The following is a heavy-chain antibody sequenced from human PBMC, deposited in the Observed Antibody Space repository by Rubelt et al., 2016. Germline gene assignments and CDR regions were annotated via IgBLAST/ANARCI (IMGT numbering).Heavy chain of an antibody. J-gene: IGHJ4*03. Sequence: RGIIYPDDSNTRYNPSFQGQVTISADKSISTAYLQWSSLKASDTAMYYCARQGSSRSFDYWGQGTTVTVSS. D-gene: IGHD6-13*01. V-gene: IGHV5-51*01. CDR3: ARQGSSRSFDY. CDR2: IYPDDSNT.